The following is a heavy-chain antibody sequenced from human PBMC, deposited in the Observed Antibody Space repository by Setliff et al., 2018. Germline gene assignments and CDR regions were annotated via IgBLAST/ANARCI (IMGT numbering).Heavy chain of an antibody. CDR2: INNYNTNT. CDR3: ARLVRYCTRTTCQKTSGAEL. Sequence: RASVKVSCKASGYTFTNYGITWVRQAPGQGLEWTGWINNYNTNTKYAQKLQGRVTMTTDTSTSTAYMELRSLTSDDTAIYYCARLVRYCTRTTCQKTSGAELWGQGTLVTVSS. CDR1: GYTFTNYG. V-gene: IGHV1-18*01. J-gene: IGHJ4*02. D-gene: IGHD2-2*01.